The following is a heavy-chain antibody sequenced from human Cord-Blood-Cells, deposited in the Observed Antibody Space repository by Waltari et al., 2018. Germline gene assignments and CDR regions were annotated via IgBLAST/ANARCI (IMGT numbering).Heavy chain of an antibody. V-gene: IGHV1-69*01. Sequence: QVQLVQSGAEVKKPGSSVKVSCKASGGTFSSYAISLVRAAPGQGLEWMGGIIPIFGTANYAQKFQGRVTITADESTSTAYMELSSLRSEDTAVYYCARAGGEAYCGGDCYRGAFDIWGQGTMVTVSS. D-gene: IGHD2-21*02. CDR3: ARAGGEAYCGGDCYRGAFDI. CDR1: GGTFSSYA. J-gene: IGHJ3*02. CDR2: IIPIFGTA.